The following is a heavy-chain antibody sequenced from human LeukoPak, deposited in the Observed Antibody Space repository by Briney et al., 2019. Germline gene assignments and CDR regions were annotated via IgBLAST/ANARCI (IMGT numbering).Heavy chain of an antibody. CDR2: INSEGSST. CDR3: ASRDQSCSGGSCYPIDY. D-gene: IGHD2-15*01. J-gene: IGHJ4*02. Sequence: GGSLRLSCAASGFTFSRYWMHWVRQAPGKGLVWVSRINSEGSSTSYADSVKGRFTISRDNAKNTLYLQMNTLRAEDTAVYYCASRDQSCSGGSCYPIDYWGQGTLVTVSS. CDR1: GFTFSRYW. V-gene: IGHV3-74*01.